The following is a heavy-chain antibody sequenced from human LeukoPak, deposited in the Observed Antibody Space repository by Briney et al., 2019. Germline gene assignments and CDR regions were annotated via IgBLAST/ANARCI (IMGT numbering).Heavy chain of an antibody. V-gene: IGHV3-30*02. CDR1: GFTFSRYG. D-gene: IGHD2-15*01. CDR3: AKEAIGCSAGSCYSYYFDY. J-gene: IGHJ4*02. CDR2: IRYDESNK. Sequence: GGSLRLSCAASGFTFSRYGMHWVRRAPGKGLEWVAFIRYDESNKIYADSVKGRFTISRDNSKNTLYLQMNSLRAEDTAVYYCAKEAIGCSAGSCYSYYFDYWGQGSLVSVSS.